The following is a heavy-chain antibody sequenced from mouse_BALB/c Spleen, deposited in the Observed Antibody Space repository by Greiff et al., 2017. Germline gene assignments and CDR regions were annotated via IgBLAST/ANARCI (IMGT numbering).Heavy chain of an antibody. J-gene: IGHJ4*01. V-gene: IGHV2-2*02. CDR2: IWSGGST. CDR3: ARRGWYYAMDY. CDR1: GFSLTSYG. Sequence: QVQLQQSGPGLVQPSQSLSITCTVSGFSLTSYGVHWVRQSPGKGLEWLGVIWSGGSTDYNAAFISRLSISKDNSKSQVFFKMNSLRANDTAIYYCARRGWYYAMDYWGQGTSVTVSS. D-gene: IGHD1-1*02.